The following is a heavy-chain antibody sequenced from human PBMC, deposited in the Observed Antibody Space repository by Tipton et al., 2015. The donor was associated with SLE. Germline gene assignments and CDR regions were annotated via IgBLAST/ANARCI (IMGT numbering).Heavy chain of an antibody. J-gene: IGHJ6*03. CDR3: ARDFDLSYDSSGWHYYMDV. CDR2: INSDGSST. CDR1: GFTFSRYW. V-gene: IGHV3-74*01. D-gene: IGHD3-22*01. Sequence: GSLRLSCAASGFTFSRYWMHWVRQAPGKGLVWVSRINSDGSSTSYADSVKGRFTISRDNAKNTLYLQMNSLRAEDTALYYCARDFDLSYDSSGWHYYMDVWGKGTTVTVSS.